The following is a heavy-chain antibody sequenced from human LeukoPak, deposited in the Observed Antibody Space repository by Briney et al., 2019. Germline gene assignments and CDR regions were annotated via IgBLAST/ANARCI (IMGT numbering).Heavy chain of an antibody. J-gene: IGHJ4*02. V-gene: IGHV3-23*01. CDR3: ARDRPDFGVVIPLDY. Sequence: GGSLRLSCAASGFTFSSYAMSWVRQAPGKGLEWVSAISGSGGSTYYADSVKGRFTISRDNAKNSLYLQMNSLRAEDTAVYYCARDRPDFGVVIPLDYWGQGTLVTVSS. D-gene: IGHD3-3*01. CDR1: GFTFSSYA. CDR2: ISGSGGST.